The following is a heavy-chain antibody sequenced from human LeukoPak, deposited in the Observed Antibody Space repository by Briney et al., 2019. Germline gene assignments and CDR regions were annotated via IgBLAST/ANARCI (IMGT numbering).Heavy chain of an antibody. CDR2: TSSKGNGYTT. J-gene: IGHJ4*02. D-gene: IGHD1-26*01. V-gene: IGHV3-72*01. CDR3: AKDSGSGRYFDY. Sequence: GGSLRLSCAASGFTFSDRYMDWVRQAPGKGLEWVGRTSSKGNGYTTYYAASVKGRFTISRDDSKNSLYLQMNSLNTEDTAVYYCAKDSGSGRYFDYWGQGTLFTVSS. CDR1: GFTFSDRY.